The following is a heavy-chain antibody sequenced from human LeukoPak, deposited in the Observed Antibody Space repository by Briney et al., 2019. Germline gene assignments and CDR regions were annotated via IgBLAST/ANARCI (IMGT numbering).Heavy chain of an antibody. CDR3: VRGGYTMIKADAFDI. V-gene: IGHV3-21*01. CDR2: ISARSNYI. CDR1: GFSFSGYD. J-gene: IGHJ3*02. Sequence: GGSLRLSCTASGFSFSGYDMNWVRQTPGKGLEWVASISARSNYIYYAASLKGRFTVSRDNAKASLYLQVNNLRADDTGRCYCVRGGYTMIKADAFDIWGQGTLVIVSS. D-gene: IGHD3-22*01.